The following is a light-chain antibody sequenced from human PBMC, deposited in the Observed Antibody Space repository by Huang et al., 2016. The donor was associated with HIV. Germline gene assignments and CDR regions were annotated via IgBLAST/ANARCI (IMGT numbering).Light chain of an antibody. CDR2: SAS. J-gene: IGKJ2*01. CDR3: QQAYNSPYT. CDR1: QNIYTF. V-gene: IGKV1-39*01. Sequence: DIQMTQSPSSVSASVGDRVTILCRASQNIYTFLNWYQQKSGRAPKLLISSASTLRSGVPSRFSASGAGTHFTLTVSSLQPEDFATYYCQQAYNSPYTFGQGTKLQIK.